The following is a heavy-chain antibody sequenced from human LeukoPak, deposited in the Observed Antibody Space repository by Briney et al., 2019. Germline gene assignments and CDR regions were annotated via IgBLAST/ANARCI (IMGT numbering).Heavy chain of an antibody. CDR3: ARVLRAASWRSYDY. CDR2: IYYNGDT. J-gene: IGHJ4*02. CDR1: GGSVSNSLYY. D-gene: IGHD5-18*01. V-gene: IGHV4-61*01. Sequence: SETLSLTCTVSGGSVSNSLYYWSWIRQPPGKGLEWIGYIYYNGDTNYIPSLKSRVIISIDTSSNQFSLRLNSMTAAETAVYYCARVLRAASWRSYDYWGQGSLVTVSS.